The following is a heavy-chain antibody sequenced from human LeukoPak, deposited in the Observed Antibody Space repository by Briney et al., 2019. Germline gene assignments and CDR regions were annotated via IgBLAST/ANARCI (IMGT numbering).Heavy chain of an antibody. CDR1: GFTFDDYA. D-gene: IGHD1-1*01. Sequence: GRSLRLSCAASGFTFDDYAMHWVRQAPGKGLERVSGISWNSGNIGYADSVKGRFTISRDNAKNSLYLQMNSLRAEDMALYYCAKGTTGTTGGWFDPWGQGTLVTVSS. CDR2: ISWNSGNI. CDR3: AKGTTGTTGGWFDP. V-gene: IGHV3-9*03. J-gene: IGHJ5*02.